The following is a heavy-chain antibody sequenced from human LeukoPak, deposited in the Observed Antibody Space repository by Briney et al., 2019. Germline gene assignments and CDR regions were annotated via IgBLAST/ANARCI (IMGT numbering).Heavy chain of an antibody. CDR2: ISYDGSSE. CDR3: ARDRSDYSIKYYYYYGMDV. D-gene: IGHD3-16*01. CDR1: GFTFSSYA. J-gene: IGHJ6*02. Sequence: GGSLRLSCAASGFTFSSYAIHWVRQAPGKGLEWVAVISYDGSSEYYADSVRGRFTISRDNSKNTLYQQMNNLGAEDTAVFYCARDRSDYSIKYYYYYGMDVWGQGTTVTVSS. V-gene: IGHV3-30-3*01.